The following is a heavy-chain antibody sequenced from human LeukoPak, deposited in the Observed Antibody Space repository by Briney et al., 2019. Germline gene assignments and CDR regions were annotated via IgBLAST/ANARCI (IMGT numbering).Heavy chain of an antibody. CDR3: ARVTPYSSSWFHYYFDY. V-gene: IGHV1-18*01. CDR2: ISAYNGNT. CDR1: GYTFTSYG. Sequence: GASVKVSCKASGYTFTSYGISWVRQAPGQGLEWMGWISAYNGNTNYAQKLQGRVTMTTDTSTGTAYMELRSLRSDDTAVYYCARVTPYSSSWFHYYFDYWGQGTLVTVSS. D-gene: IGHD6-13*01. J-gene: IGHJ4*02.